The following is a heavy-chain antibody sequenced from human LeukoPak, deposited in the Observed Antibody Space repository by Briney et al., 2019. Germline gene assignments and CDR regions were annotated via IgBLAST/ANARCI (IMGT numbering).Heavy chain of an antibody. CDR1: GGSISSYY. CDR2: IYYSGST. J-gene: IGHJ6*03. D-gene: IGHD3-3*01. CDR3: ASTYYDFWSGPPGYMDV. Sequence: SETLSLTGTVSGGSISSYYWSWLRQPPGKGLEWIGYIYYSGSTNYNPSLKSRVTISVDTSKNQFSLKLSSVTAADTAVYYCASTYYDFWSGPPGYMDVWGKGTTVTVSS. V-gene: IGHV4-59*01.